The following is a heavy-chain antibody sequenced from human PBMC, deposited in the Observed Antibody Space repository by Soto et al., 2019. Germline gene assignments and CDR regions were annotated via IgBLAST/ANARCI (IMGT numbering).Heavy chain of an antibody. CDR1: GGSISIGGYF. V-gene: IGHV4-31*03. Sequence: QVQLRESGPGLVKPSQTLSLTCTVSGGSISIGGYFWSWIRQYPGKGLEWIGHIYYNGSTYYNPSLKSRVTISIDTSKNQFSLRLTSVTAADTAVYYCATDEYFGSEIYFYYYGMDVWGQGTTVTVSS. CDR2: IYYNGST. J-gene: IGHJ6*02. CDR3: ATDEYFGSEIYFYYYGMDV. D-gene: IGHD3-10*01.